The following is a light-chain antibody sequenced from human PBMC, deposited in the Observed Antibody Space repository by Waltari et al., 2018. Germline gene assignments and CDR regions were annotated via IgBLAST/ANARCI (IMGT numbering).Light chain of an antibody. Sequence: SCRASQSSGGYLVWYQQKPGQAPRLLIYGASSRAAGIPDRFSSSGSGTDFSLTISRLEPEDFAVYYCQNHERLPAVFGQGTKVEIK. CDR2: GAS. V-gene: IGKV3-20*01. CDR3: QNHERLPAV. CDR1: QSSGGY. J-gene: IGKJ1*01.